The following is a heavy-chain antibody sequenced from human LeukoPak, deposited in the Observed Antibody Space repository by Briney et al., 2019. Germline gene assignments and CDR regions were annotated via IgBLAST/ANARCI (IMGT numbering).Heavy chain of an antibody. CDR3: ASQLGDASDI. CDR2: ISSSSSTM. Sequence: GGSLRLSCAASGFTFSSYSMNWVRQAPGKGLEWVSYISSSSSTMYYADSVKGRFTISRDNGKNSLYLQMNNLRAEDTAVYYCASQLGDASDIWGQGTMVTVSS. D-gene: IGHD6-13*01. J-gene: IGHJ3*02. V-gene: IGHV3-48*01. CDR1: GFTFSSYS.